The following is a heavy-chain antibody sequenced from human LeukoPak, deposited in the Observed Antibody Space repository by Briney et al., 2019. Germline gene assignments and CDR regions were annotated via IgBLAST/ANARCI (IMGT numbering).Heavy chain of an antibody. CDR2: IGYDGSNK. V-gene: IGHV3-30*02. CDR1: GFTFSRYG. Sequence: GGSLRLSCAASGFTFSRYGMHWVRQAPGKGLEWVAFIGYDGSNKYYADSVKGRFTISRDNSKNTLYLQMNSLTADDTAVYYCAKDRRAVGWFDPWGQGTLVTVSS. D-gene: IGHD6-19*01. CDR3: AKDRRAVGWFDP. J-gene: IGHJ5*02.